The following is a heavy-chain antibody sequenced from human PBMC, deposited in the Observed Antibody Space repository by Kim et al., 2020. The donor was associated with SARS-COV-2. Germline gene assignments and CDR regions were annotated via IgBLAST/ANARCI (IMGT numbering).Heavy chain of an antibody. J-gene: IGHJ4*02. CDR3: ARGGRDGYNYFDY. Sequence: YADSVKGRFTISRDNSKNTLYLQMNSLRAEDTAVYYCARGGRDGYNYFDYWGQGTLVTVSS. D-gene: IGHD5-12*01. V-gene: IGHV3-33*01.